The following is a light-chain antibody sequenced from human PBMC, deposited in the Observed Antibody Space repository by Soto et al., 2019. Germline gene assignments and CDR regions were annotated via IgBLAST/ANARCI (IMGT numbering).Light chain of an antibody. Sequence: QSVLTQSSSASASLGSSVKLTCTLSSGHRSYIIAWHQQQPGKAPRYLMKLVGSGSSNKGSGVPDRFSGSSSGADRYLTISNLQFEDEADYYCETWDFNTRVFGGGTQLTVL. CDR3: ETWDFNTRV. CDR1: SGHRSYI. CDR2: LVGSGSS. J-gene: IGLJ3*02. V-gene: IGLV4-60*02.